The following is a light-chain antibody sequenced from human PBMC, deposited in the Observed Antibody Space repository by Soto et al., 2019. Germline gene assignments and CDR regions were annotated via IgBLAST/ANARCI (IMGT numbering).Light chain of an antibody. CDR3: QQYSNWPPWT. Sequence: EIVMTQSPATLAVSPVETATLSCRASQSLSGNLAWYQQKPGQAPRLLLFRASTRATGVPARFSGSGSGTEFTLTISGLQSEDFAVYYCQQYSNWPPWTFGPGTKVDIK. V-gene: IGKV3-15*01. J-gene: IGKJ1*01. CDR1: QSLSGN. CDR2: RAS.